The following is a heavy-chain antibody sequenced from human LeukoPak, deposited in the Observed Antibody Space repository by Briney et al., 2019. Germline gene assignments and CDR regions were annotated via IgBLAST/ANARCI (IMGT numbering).Heavy chain of an antibody. J-gene: IGHJ3*02. D-gene: IGHD3-22*01. CDR1: GGSISSYY. CDR2: IYTSGST. CDR3: ARDYDSSGYAEGIPLKAFDI. Sequence: SETLSLTCTVSGGSISSYYWSWIRQPAGKGLERIGRIYTSGSTNYNPSLKSRVTMSVDTSKNQFSLKLSSVTAADTAVYYCARDYDSSGYAEGIPLKAFDIWGQGTMVTVSS. V-gene: IGHV4-4*07.